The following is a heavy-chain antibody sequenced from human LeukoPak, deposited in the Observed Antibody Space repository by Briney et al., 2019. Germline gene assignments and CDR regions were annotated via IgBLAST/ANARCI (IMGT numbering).Heavy chain of an antibody. V-gene: IGHV1-2*02. J-gene: IGHJ4*02. CDR2: INPNSGGT. Sequence: ASVTVSCKASGYTFTGYYMHWVRQAPGQGPEWMGWINPNSGGTNYAQKFQGRVTMTRDTSISTAYMELSRLRSDDTAVYYCARDLSIVVVIAFDYWGQGTLVTVSS. D-gene: IGHD3-22*01. CDR3: ARDLSIVVVIAFDY. CDR1: GYTFTGYY.